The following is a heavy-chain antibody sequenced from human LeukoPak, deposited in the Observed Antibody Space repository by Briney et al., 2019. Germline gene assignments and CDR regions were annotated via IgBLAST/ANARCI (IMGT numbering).Heavy chain of an antibody. CDR1: GYRLSSYG. D-gene: IGHD3-16*02. CDR3: ARTKSRLGELSLDPDAFDI. J-gene: IGHJ3*02. CDR2: ISAYNGNT. Sequence: GASVKVSCKASGYRLSSYGISWVRQAPGQGLEWMVWISAYNGNTNSAQKFQGRVTMTTDTSTSSAYMELRSLRSDDTAVYYCARTKSRLGELSLDPDAFDIWGQGTMVTVSS. V-gene: IGHV1-18*01.